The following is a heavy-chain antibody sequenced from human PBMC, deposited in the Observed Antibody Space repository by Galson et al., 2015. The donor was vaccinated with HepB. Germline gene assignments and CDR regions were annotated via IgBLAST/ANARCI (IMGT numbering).Heavy chain of an antibody. J-gene: IGHJ3*02. V-gene: IGHV1-46*01. CDR1: GYTFTSYY. CDR3: ARDKSDAFDI. CDR2: INPSGGST. Sequence: SVKVSCKASGYTFTSYYMHWVRQAPGQGLEWMGIINPSGGSTSYAQKFQGRVTITRDTSASTAYMELSSLRSEDTAVYYCARDKSDAFDIWGQGTMVTVSS.